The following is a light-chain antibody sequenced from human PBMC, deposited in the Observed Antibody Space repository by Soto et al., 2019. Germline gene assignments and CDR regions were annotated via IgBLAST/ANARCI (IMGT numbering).Light chain of an antibody. V-gene: IGKV1-39*01. CDR2: AAT. CDR1: QNVNHY. Sequence: DIQMTQSPASLSASVGDRVTIPCRASQNVNHYLNWYQQKPGKAPTVLIFAATSLQSGVPPRFTGSRSGTDFTLTISSLQPEDVATYYCQQTYSTPLTFGQGTKVDIK. CDR3: QQTYSTPLT. J-gene: IGKJ1*01.